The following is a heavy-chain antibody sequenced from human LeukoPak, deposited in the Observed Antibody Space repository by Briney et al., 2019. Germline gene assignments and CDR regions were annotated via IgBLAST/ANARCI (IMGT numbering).Heavy chain of an antibody. CDR2: IYYTGTT. CDR1: GGSISGSSYS. J-gene: IGHJ4*02. Sequence: PSETLSLTCTVSGGSISGSSYSWGWIRQPPGKGLEWIGNIYYTGTTYYSPSLKSRVSISVDTSQNQFSLKLSSVTAADTAVYYCARLLGGNSGNDYWGQGTLVTVSS. D-gene: IGHD4-23*01. CDR3: ARLLGGNSGNDY. V-gene: IGHV4-39*01.